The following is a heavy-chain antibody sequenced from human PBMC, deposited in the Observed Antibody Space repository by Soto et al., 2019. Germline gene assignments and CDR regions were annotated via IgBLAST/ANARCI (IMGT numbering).Heavy chain of an antibody. V-gene: IGHV1-69*01. J-gene: IGHJ5*02. CDR3: SRASSSSPWFDP. CDR2: IIPIFGTA. CDR1: GGTFSSYA. D-gene: IGHD6-13*01. Sequence: QVQLVQSGAEVKKPGSSVKVSCKASGGTFSSYAISWVRQAPGQGLEWMGGIIPIFGTANYAQKFQGRVAITADASTSTAYMELRSLSSEETAVYYCSRASSSSPWFDPWGQGTLVTVSS.